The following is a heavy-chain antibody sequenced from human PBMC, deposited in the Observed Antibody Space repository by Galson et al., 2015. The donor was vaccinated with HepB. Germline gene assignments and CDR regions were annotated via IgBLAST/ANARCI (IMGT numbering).Heavy chain of an antibody. CDR3: AKAGRDYGDYDY. J-gene: IGHJ4*02. D-gene: IGHD4-17*01. Sequence: SLRLSCAASGFTFSSYAMSWVRQAPGKGLEWVSAISGSGGSTYYADSVKGRFTISRDNSKNTLYLQMNSLRAEDTAVYYCAKAGRDYGDYDYWGQGTLVTVPS. V-gene: IGHV3-23*01. CDR1: GFTFSSYA. CDR2: ISGSGGST.